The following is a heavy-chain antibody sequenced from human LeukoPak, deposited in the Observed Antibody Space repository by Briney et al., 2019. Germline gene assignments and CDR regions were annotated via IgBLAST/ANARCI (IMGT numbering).Heavy chain of an antibody. V-gene: IGHV4-30-4*07. CDR3: ARVSSSKTFQAHLDY. J-gene: IGHJ4*02. CDR2: IYYSGST. Sequence: NPSETLSLTCAVSGGSISSGGYSWSWIRQPPGKGLEWIGYIYYSGSTYYNPSLKSRVTISVDTSKNQFSLKLSSVTAADTAVYYCARVSSSKTFQAHLDYWGQGTLVTVSS. CDR1: GGSISSGGYS. D-gene: IGHD6-13*01.